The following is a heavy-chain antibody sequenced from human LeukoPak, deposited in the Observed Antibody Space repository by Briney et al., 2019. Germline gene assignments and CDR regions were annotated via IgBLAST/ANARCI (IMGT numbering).Heavy chain of an antibody. J-gene: IGHJ4*02. D-gene: IGHD6-19*01. CDR2: IYTSGST. Sequence: SENLSLTCTVSGGSISSFHWSWIRQPAGQGLEGIGRIYTSGSTNYNPSLKSRVTMSVDTSKNQFSLKLSSATAADTAVYYCARARSGWNERYYFDYWGQGTLVTVSS. CDR3: ARARSGWNERYYFDY. V-gene: IGHV4-4*07. CDR1: GGSISSFH.